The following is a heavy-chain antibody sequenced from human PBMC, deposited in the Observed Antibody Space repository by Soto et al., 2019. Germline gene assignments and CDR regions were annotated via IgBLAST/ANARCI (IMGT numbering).Heavy chain of an antibody. CDR2: IYYSGST. CDR1: GGSISSGGYY. J-gene: IGHJ3*02. Sequence: SETLSLTCTVSGGSISSGGYYWSWIRQHPGKGLEWIGYIYYSGSTYYNPSLKSRVTISVDTSKNQFSLKLSSVTAADTAVYYCARGTSDIVVVPAAIREVMCDFDIWGQGTMVT. D-gene: IGHD2-2*01. CDR3: ARGTSDIVVVPAAIREVMCDFDI. V-gene: IGHV4-31*03.